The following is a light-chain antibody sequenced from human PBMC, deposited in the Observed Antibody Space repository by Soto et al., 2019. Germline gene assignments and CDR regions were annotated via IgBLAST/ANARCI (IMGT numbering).Light chain of an antibody. CDR2: DVS. Sequence: QSVQTQPASVSGSPGQSITISCTGTSSDVGGYNYVSWYQQHPGKAPKLMIYDVSNRPSGVSNRFSGSKSGNTASLTISGLQAEDEADYYCSSYTSSSTRLYVFGTGTKLTVL. J-gene: IGLJ1*01. V-gene: IGLV2-14*01. CDR1: SSDVGGYNY. CDR3: SSYTSSSTRLYV.